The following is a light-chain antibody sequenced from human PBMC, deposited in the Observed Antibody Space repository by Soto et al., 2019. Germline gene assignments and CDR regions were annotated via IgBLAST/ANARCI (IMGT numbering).Light chain of an antibody. CDR1: QTIGTN. J-gene: IGKJ1*01. CDR2: AAS. Sequence: DIQMTQSPSSLSASVGDRVIITCRASQTIGTNLNWYQQKAGKVPRLLIYAASRLQSWVPSRFTGSGSGTDFTLTINSLQPEDFAPYHCQQAYSSRTFGQGTKVDFK. CDR3: QQAYSSRT. V-gene: IGKV1-39*01.